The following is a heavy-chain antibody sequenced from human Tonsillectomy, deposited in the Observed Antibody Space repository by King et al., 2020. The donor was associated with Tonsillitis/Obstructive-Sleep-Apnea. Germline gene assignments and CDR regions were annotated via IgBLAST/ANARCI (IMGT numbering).Heavy chain of an antibody. Sequence: LQLQESGPGLVKPSQTLSLTCTVSVGSISSGGYYWSWIRQHPGKGLEWIGYIYYSVSTYYNPSLKSRVTISVDTSKNQFSLKLSSVTAADTAVYYCARVFRESDAFDIWGQGTMVTVSS. J-gene: IGHJ3*02. CDR1: VGSISSGGYY. CDR2: IYYSVST. CDR3: ARVFRESDAFDI. V-gene: IGHV4-31*03.